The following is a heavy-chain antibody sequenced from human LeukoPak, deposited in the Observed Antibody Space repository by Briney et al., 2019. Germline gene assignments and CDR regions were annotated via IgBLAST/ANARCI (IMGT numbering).Heavy chain of an antibody. Sequence: EGSLRLSCAASGFTFSDHYMTWIRQAPGKGLEWLSYISRSSSYTKYADSVKGRFTISRDNAKNSLYLQVNSLRAEDTAVYYCAKGWTSIKYDSWGQGTLVTV. V-gene: IGHV3-11*05. D-gene: IGHD3/OR15-3a*01. CDR2: ISRSSSYT. CDR3: AKGWTSIKYDS. CDR1: GFTFSDHY. J-gene: IGHJ4*02.